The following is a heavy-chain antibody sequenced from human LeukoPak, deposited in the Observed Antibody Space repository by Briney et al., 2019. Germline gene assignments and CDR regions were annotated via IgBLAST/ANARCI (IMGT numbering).Heavy chain of an antibody. CDR3: ARDLGYYGSGSYWSYFDY. J-gene: IGHJ4*02. CDR1: GYTFTSYG. V-gene: IGHV1-18*01. Sequence: GASVKVSCKASGYTFTSYGISWVRPAPGQGLEWMGWISAYNGNTNYAQKLQGRVTMTTDTSTSTAYMELRSLRSDDTAVYYCARDLGYYGSGSYWSYFDYWGQGTLVTVSS. CDR2: ISAYNGNT. D-gene: IGHD3-10*01.